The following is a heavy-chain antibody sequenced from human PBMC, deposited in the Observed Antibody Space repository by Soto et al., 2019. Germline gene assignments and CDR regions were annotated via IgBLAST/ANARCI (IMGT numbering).Heavy chain of an antibody. J-gene: IGHJ4*02. D-gene: IGHD3-16*02. Sequence: SGPTLVNPTQTLTLTCTFSGFSLSTSGVGVGWIRQPPGKALEWLALIYWNDDKRYSPSLKSRLTITKDTSKNQVVLTMTNMNPVDTATYYCAQSIMITFGGVIVYFFDDWGQGTLVTVSS. CDR2: IYWNDDK. V-gene: IGHV2-5*01. CDR3: AQSIMITFGGVIVYFFDD. CDR1: GFSLSTSGVG.